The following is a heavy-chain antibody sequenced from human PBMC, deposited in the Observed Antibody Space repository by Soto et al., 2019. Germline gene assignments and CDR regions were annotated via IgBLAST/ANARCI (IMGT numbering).Heavy chain of an antibody. J-gene: IGHJ5*02. CDR2: IYVDDDK. D-gene: IGHD3-10*01. CDR3: AHASRDVLLLFVEPFRMVSGGDWFDP. CDR1: GFSLSTSGVG. Sequence: QITLKESGPTLVKPTQTPTLTCTFSGFSLSTSGVGVGWIRQPPGKALAWLALIYVDDDKRYSPSLKSRLTITKDISTSQLVLTMTKMDPVDTATDYRAHASRDVLLLFVEPFRMVSGGDWFDPWGQGTLVTVSA. V-gene: IGHV2-5*02.